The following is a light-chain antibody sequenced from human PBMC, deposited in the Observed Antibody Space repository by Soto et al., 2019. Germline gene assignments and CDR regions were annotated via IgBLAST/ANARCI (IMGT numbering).Light chain of an antibody. CDR2: GAS. J-gene: IGKJ1*01. CDR3: QQYNNWPPT. V-gene: IGKV3-15*01. CDR1: QSVSSN. Sequence: VMTQSPATLFVSPGERATLSCRASQSVSSNLAWYQQKPGQAPRLLIYGASTRATGIPARFSGSGSGTEFTLTISSLQSEDFAVYYCQQYNNWPPTFGQGTKVDIK.